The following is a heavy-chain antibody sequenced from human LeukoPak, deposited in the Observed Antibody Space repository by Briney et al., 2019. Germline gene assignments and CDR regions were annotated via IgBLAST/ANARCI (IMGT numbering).Heavy chain of an antibody. J-gene: IGHJ5*02. CDR1: GYSFPNYW. Sequence: KPGESLKISCQGSGYSFPNYWIAWVRQMPGKGLEWMGVIFPGDSDIRYSPSFQGQVTISADKSIDTAYLQWSSLKASDSAMYYCARQARGYSYGPWGQGTLVTVSA. CDR3: ARQARGYSYGP. D-gene: IGHD5-18*01. CDR2: IFPGDSDI. V-gene: IGHV5-51*01.